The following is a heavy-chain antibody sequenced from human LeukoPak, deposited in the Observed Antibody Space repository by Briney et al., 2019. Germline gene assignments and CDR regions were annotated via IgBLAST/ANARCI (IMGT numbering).Heavy chain of an antibody. V-gene: IGHV4-39*07. CDR1: GGSISSSSYY. CDR3: ARAGYDFWSGYFDY. J-gene: IGHJ4*02. D-gene: IGHD3-3*01. CDR2: IYYSGST. Sequence: SETLSLTCTVSGGSISSSSYYWGWIRQPPGKGLEWIGSIYYSGSTYYNPSLKSRVTISVDTSKNQFSLKLSSVTAADTAVYYCARAGYDFWSGYFDYWGQGTLVTVSS.